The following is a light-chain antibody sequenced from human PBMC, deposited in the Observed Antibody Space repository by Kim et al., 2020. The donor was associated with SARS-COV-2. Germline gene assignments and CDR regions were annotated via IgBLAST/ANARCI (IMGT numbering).Light chain of an antibody. CDR2: HAS. CDR1: QSVSNSY. Sequence: SPGERVTLSCRASQSVSNSYLAWYQQKSGQAPRLLIYHASTRASGIPDRFSGSGSGTDFTLTISRLEPEDFAVYFCLQYGDSLRTFGQGTKVDIK. CDR3: LQYGDSLRT. J-gene: IGKJ1*01. V-gene: IGKV3-20*01.